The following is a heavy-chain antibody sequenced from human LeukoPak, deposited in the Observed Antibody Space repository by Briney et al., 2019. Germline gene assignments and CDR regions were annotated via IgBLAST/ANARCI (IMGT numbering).Heavy chain of an antibody. CDR2: ISSSGSTI. D-gene: IGHD6-13*01. CDR1: GFTFSDYY. J-gene: IGHJ6*02. V-gene: IGHV3-11*01. Sequence: GGSLRLSCAASGFTFSDYYMSWIRQAPGKGLEWVSYISSSGSTIYYADSVKGRFTISRDNAQNSLYLQMNSLRAEDTAVYHCARDSAAAGYDYYGMDVWGQGTTVTVSS. CDR3: ARDSAAAGYDYYGMDV.